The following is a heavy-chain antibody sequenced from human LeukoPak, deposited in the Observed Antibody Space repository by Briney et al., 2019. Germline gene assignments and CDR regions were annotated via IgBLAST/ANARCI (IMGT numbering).Heavy chain of an antibody. CDR1: GFTFSHYG. J-gene: IGHJ4*02. CDR2: IWYDGSNK. CDR3: ACLQGGLAY. V-gene: IGHV3-33*01. D-gene: IGHD5/OR15-5a*01. Sequence: GGSLRLSCAASGFTFSHYGIHWVRQAPGKGLDWVAIIWYDGSNKFYADSVKGRFTISRDNSKNTLYLQMNSLRAEDTGIYYCACLQGGLAYWGQGTLVTVSS.